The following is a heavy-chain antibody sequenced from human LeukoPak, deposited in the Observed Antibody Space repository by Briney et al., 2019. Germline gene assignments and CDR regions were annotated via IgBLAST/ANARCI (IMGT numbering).Heavy chain of an antibody. CDR2: ISPYNDNT. CDR1: GYIFTRTG. CDR3: AKDLQWELPRGDALDI. V-gene: IGHV1-18*04. D-gene: IGHD1-26*01. Sequence: ASVKVSCKASGYIFTRTGINWGRQAPGQGLEWMGGISPYNDNTKYAQKFQGRVTMTTDTSTTTAYMDLRSLRSEDTAVYYCAKDLQWELPRGDALDIWGQGTMVTVSS. J-gene: IGHJ3*02.